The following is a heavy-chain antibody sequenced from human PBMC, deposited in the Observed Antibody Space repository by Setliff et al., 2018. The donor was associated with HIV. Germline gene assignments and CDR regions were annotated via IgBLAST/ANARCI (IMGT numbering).Heavy chain of an antibody. V-gene: IGHV4-4*09. J-gene: IGHJ4*02. Sequence: SETLSLTCTVSGGSVNDFYCNWIRQPPGKGPEWIGYIHSSGSTIYNPSLKSRITISLDTSKEQFSLELSSATAADTAVYYCATLDHSGGNFLAYWGQGSLVTISS. CDR3: ATLDHSGGNFLAY. D-gene: IGHD2-21*02. CDR1: GGSVNDFY. CDR2: IHSSGST.